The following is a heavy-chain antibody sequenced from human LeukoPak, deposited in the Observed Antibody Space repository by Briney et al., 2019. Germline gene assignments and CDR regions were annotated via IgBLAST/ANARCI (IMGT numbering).Heavy chain of an antibody. D-gene: IGHD3-9*01. V-gene: IGHV3-7*01. CDR3: AKDQGELVQRPYYFDY. CDR2: IKQDGSEK. CDR1: GFTFSSYW. J-gene: IGHJ4*01. Sequence: GGSLRLSCAASGFTFSSYWMSWVRQAPGKGLEWVANIKQDGSEKYYVDSVKGRFTISRDNAKNILYLQMNSLRAEDTAVYYCAKDQGELVQRPYYFDYLGDGTLVTVSS.